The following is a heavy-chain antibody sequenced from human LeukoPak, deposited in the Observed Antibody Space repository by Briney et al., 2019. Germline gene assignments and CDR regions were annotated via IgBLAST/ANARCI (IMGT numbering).Heavy chain of an antibody. V-gene: IGHV1-2*04. CDR3: ARGSVGTRSNYVGARHYYFDY. CDR2: INPNSGGT. D-gene: IGHD4-11*01. CDR1: VDTFTGYY. Sequence: ASVKVSCKASVDTFTGYYMHWVRQAPGQGLEWMGWINPNSGGTNYAQKFQAWVTMTRDTSISTAYMELSSLRSDDTAVYYCARGSVGTRSNYVGARHYYFDYWGQGTLVTVSS. J-gene: IGHJ4*02.